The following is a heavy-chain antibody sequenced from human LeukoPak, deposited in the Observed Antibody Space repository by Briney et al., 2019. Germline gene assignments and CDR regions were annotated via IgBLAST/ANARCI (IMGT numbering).Heavy chain of an antibody. CDR2: IDQSGGYI. J-gene: IGHJ4*02. CDR1: GLTFSNYA. D-gene: IGHD1-26*01. Sequence: GGSLRLSCTASGLTFSNYAMSWVRQAPAKGLEWVAGIDQSGGYIYYADSVKGRFTISRDNAKNSLYLQMNSLRAEDTAVYYCARYITVGATYQHFDYWGQGTLVTVSS. CDR3: ARYITVGATYQHFDY. V-gene: IGHV3-21*04.